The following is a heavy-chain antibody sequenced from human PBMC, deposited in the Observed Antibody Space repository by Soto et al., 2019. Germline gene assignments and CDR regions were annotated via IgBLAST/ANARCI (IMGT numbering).Heavy chain of an antibody. CDR1: GGTFSSYA. CDR3: ARRLLWFGELFYFDY. D-gene: IGHD3-10*01. CDR2: IIPIFGTA. V-gene: IGHV1-69*01. J-gene: IGHJ4*02. Sequence: QVQLVQSVAEVKKPGSSVKVSCKASGGTFSSYAISWVRQAPGQGLEWMGGIIPIFGTANYAQKFQGRVTITADESTSTAYMELSSLRSEDTAVYYCARRLLWFGELFYFDYWGQGTLVTVSS.